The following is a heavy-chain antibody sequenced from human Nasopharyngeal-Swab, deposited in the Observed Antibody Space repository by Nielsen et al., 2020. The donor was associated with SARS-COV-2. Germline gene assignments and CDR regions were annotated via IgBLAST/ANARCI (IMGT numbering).Heavy chain of an antibody. Sequence: GESLKISCAASGFTFSSYGMHWVRQAPGNGLEWVAVIWYDGSNKYYADSVKGRFTISRDNSKNTLYLQMNSLRAEDTAVYYCAREGIVGATTGLDYWGQGTLVTVSS. CDR1: GFTFSSYG. V-gene: IGHV3-33*01. D-gene: IGHD1-26*01. J-gene: IGHJ4*02. CDR3: AREGIVGATTGLDY. CDR2: IWYDGSNK.